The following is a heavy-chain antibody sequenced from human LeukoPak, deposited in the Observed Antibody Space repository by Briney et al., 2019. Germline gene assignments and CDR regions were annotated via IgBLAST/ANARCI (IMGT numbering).Heavy chain of an antibody. CDR2: IYVTGST. CDR3: ARAYSSGWYTTSLDY. J-gene: IGHJ4*02. V-gene: IGHV4-4*07. Sequence: SETLSLTCTVSDDSISSYYWSWIRQPAGKGLEWIGRIYVTGSTNYNPSLKSRVTISIDKSKNQFSLKPSSVTAADTAVYYCARAYSSGWYTTSLDYWGQGTLVTVSS. CDR1: DDSISSYY. D-gene: IGHD6-19*01.